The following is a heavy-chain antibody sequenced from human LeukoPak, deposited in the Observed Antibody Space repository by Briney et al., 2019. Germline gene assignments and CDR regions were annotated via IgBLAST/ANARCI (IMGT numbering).Heavy chain of an antibody. CDR2: ISSSSSYI. CDR1: GFTFSSYS. J-gene: IGHJ5*02. CDR3: ARPFSIAVAGTDP. V-gene: IGHV3-21*01. D-gene: IGHD6-19*01. Sequence: PGGSLRLSCAASGFTFSSYSMTWVRQAPGKGLEWVSSISSSSSYIYYADSVKGRFTISRDSAKNSLYLQMNSLRAEDTAVYYCARPFSIAVAGTDPWGQGTLVTVSS.